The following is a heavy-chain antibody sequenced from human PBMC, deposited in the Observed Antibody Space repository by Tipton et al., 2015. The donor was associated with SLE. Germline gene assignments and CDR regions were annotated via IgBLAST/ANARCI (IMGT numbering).Heavy chain of an antibody. CDR3: TRLRREPAFGTSYWYLDV. CDR2: IYTSGST. CDR1: GGSISSGSYY. V-gene: IGHV4-61*02. D-gene: IGHD4-23*01. Sequence: TLSLTCTVSGGSISSGSYYWSWIRQPAGKGLEWIGRIYTSGSTNYNPSLTDRVAISEDTSKNQFSLKVTSVTAADTAVYYCTRLRREPAFGTSYWYLDVWGRGTLVTVSS. J-gene: IGHJ2*01.